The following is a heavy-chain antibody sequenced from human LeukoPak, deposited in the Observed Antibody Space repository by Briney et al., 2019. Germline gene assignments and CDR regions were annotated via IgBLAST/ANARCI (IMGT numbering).Heavy chain of an antibody. CDR2: IYYSGST. CDR3: ATYCSSTSCQNEGFDH. J-gene: IGHJ4*02. CDR1: GGSISSGDYY. V-gene: IGHV4-30-4*08. D-gene: IGHD2-2*01. Sequence: SETLSLTCTVSGGSISSGDYYWSWIRQPPGKGLEWIGYIYYSGSTYYNPSLKSRVTLSVDTSKNQFSLKLSSVTAADTAVYYCATYCSSTSCQNEGFDHWGQGTPVTVSS.